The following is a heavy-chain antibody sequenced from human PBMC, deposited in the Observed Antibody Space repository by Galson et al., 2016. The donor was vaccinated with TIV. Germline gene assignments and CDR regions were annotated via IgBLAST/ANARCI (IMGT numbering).Heavy chain of an antibody. V-gene: IGHV3-23*01. D-gene: IGHD4-23*01. CDR2: ISGSGDTI. CDR3: AKRKNYGGDAFEN. J-gene: IGHJ3*02. CDR1: GFTFTTDN. Sequence: SRRLSCVASGFTFTTDNMSWIRQAPGKGLEWVSTISGSGDTIYYADSVKGHFTISRDNSKYTLYLQMNSLRAEDTAVYYCAKRKNYGGDAFENWGQGTLVTVSS.